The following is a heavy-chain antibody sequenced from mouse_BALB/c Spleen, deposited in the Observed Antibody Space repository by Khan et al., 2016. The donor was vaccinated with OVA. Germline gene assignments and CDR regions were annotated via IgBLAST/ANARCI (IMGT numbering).Heavy chain of an antibody. CDR2: INPDSSTI. V-gene: IGHV4-1*02. CDR3: ASSCDCYGSSWFAD. J-gene: IGHJ3*01. CDR1: GYDFSRHW. Sequence: EVKLLESGGGLVQPGGSLKLSCAASGYDFSRHWMSWVRQAPGKGLEWIGEINPDSSTINYTPSLKDKFLISRDNAKNTLYLQMSNLRSEDTALYYCASSCDCYGSSWFADWGQGTMVTVSA. D-gene: IGHD1-1*01.